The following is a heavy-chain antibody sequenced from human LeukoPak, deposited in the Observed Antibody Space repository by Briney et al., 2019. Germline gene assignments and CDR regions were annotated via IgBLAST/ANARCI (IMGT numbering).Heavy chain of an antibody. CDR2: ISGDGGSK. J-gene: IGHJ4*02. D-gene: IGHD3-22*01. CDR1: GFTFDDYA. CDR3: AKDIGARWSYYDSSGPVDY. V-gene: IGHV3-43*02. Sequence: GGSLRLSCAASGFTFDDYAMHWVRQAPGKGLEWVSLISGDGGSKYYADSVKGLFTISRDNSKNSLYLQMNSLRTEDTALYYGAKDIGARWSYYDSSGPVDYWGQGTLVTVSS.